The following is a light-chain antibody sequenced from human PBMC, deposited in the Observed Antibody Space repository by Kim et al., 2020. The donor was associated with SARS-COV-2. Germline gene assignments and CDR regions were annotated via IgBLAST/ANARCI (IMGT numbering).Light chain of an antibody. V-gene: IGLV3-21*04. J-gene: IGLJ2*01. CDR1: NSGTKS. CDR2: YDR. CDR3: QVWDSLSNHQVE. Sequence: PGGTTKITCGGDNSGTKSVHWYQQRPGQAPLLVISYDRDRPSGIPERFSASNSGNTATLTISRVEAGDEADYYCQVWDSLSNHQVEFGGGTQLTVL.